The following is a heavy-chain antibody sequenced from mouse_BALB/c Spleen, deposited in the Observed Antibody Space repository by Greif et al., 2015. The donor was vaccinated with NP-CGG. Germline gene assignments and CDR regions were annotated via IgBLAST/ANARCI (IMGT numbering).Heavy chain of an antibody. Sequence: EVQLVESGGGLVQPGGSRKLSCAASGFTFSSFGMHWVRRAPEKGLEWVAYISSGSSTIYYADTVKGRFTISRDNPKNTLFLQMTSLRSEDAAMYYCARSGDYGSSYGYYAMDYWGQGTSVTVSS. J-gene: IGHJ4*01. D-gene: IGHD1-1*01. V-gene: IGHV5-17*02. CDR3: ARSGDYGSSYGYYAMDY. CDR1: GFTFSSFG. CDR2: ISSGSSTI.